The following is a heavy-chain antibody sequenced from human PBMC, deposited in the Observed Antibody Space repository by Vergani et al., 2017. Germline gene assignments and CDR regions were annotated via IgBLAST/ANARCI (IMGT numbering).Heavy chain of an antibody. D-gene: IGHD3-22*01. J-gene: IGHJ5*02. Sequence: QVQLVQSGAEVKKPGASVKVSCKASGYTFTSYYMHWVRQAPGQGLEWMGIINPSGGSTSYAQKFQGRVTMTRDTSTSTVYMELSSLRSEDTAVYYCARVNGGYYYDSSGSFDPWGQGTLVTVSS. CDR1: GYTFTSYY. CDR3: ARVNGGYYYDSSGSFDP. CDR2: INPSGGST. V-gene: IGHV1-46*01.